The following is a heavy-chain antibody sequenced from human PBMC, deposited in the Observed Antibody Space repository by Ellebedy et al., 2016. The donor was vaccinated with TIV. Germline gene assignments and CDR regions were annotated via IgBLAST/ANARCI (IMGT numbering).Heavy chain of an antibody. CDR3: ARAVFGTKFDF. D-gene: IGHD1-14*01. CDR1: GGAFSGNY. J-gene: IGHJ4*02. CDR2: FNHSGST. Sequence: MPSETLSLTCAVYGGAFSGNYWSRIRQPPGKGLEWIGTFNHSGSTNYNPSLKSRVTISVDTSKNRLSLKLSSVTAADTAVYYCARAVFGTKFDFWGQGTLVTVSS. V-gene: IGHV4-34*01.